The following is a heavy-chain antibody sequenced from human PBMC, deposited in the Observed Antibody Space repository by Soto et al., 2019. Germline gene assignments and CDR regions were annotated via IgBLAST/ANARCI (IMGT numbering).Heavy chain of an antibody. Sequence: QVQLVQSGDEVKKPGASVKVSCKASGYIFVNYGIAWVRQAPRQGLEWMGWISPYTGNTHSASKVQGRLTMTTDTSTSTADMDLGSLTADDTAVYYCVMVDNYVTPTPQDVWGQGTTVTVSS. D-gene: IGHD3-16*01. CDR1: GYIFVNYG. V-gene: IGHV1-18*01. CDR3: VMVDNYVTPTPQDV. CDR2: ISPYTGNT. J-gene: IGHJ6*02.